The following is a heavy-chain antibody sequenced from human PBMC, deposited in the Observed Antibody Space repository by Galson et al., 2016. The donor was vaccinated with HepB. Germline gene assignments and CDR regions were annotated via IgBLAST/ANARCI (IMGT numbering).Heavy chain of an antibody. V-gene: IGHV3-74*01. Sequence: SLRLSCAASGFTFSNFWMHWVRQAPGKGLVWVSRIKSDGETADYADSVKGRFTISRDNAKNTLSLQMESLRAEDTAVYYCVRETLRGTRFDNWGQGTLVTVAS. CDR3: VRETLRGTRFDN. CDR2: IKSDGETA. CDR1: GFTFSNFW. D-gene: IGHD1-14*01. J-gene: IGHJ4*02.